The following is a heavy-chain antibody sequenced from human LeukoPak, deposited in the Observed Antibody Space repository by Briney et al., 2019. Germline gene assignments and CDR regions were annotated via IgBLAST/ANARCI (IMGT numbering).Heavy chain of an antibody. D-gene: IGHD3-9*01. CDR3: ARRRPTGYYNVLSSGYFDY. V-gene: IGHV4-34*01. Sequence: SETLSLTCAVYGGSFSGYYWSWIRQPPGKGLEWIGEINHSGSTNYNPSLKSRVTISVDTSKNQFSLKLSSVTAADTAVYYCARRRPTGYYNVLSSGYFDYWGQGTLVTVSS. CDR2: INHSGST. J-gene: IGHJ4*02. CDR1: GGSFSGYY.